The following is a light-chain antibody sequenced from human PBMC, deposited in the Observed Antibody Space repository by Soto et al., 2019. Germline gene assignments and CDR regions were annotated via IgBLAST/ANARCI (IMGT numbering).Light chain of an antibody. CDR1: QSITDW. V-gene: IGKV1-5*03. Sequence: DTQMTQSPSTLSASVGDRVTITCRASQSITDWLAWYQQKPGKAPKFLIYKASNLEGGVPSRLSGSGSGTEFTLTISSVQPDDFATYYCQYWDNYSWTFGQGTKVEIK. J-gene: IGKJ1*01. CDR3: QYWDNYSWT. CDR2: KAS.